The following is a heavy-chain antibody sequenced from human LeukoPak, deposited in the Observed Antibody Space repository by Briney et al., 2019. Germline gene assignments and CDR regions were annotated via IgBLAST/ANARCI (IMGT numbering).Heavy chain of an antibody. CDR2: IYYSGST. V-gene: IGHV4-59*01. J-gene: IGHJ5*02. CDR3: ARGPTRGYYGSGLNWFDP. CDR1: GGSISSYY. Sequence: PSETLSLTCTVSGGSISSYYWSWIRQPPGKGLEWIGYIYYSGSTNYNPSLKSRVTISVDTSKNQFSLKLSSVTAADTAVYYCARGPTRGYYGSGLNWFDPWGQGTLVTVSS. D-gene: IGHD3-10*01.